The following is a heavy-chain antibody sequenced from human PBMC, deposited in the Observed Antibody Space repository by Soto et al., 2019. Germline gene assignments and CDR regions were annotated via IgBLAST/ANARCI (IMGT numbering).Heavy chain of an antibody. D-gene: IGHD4-17*01. CDR1: GFTFSSYE. J-gene: IGHJ6*02. CDR2: ISSSGSTI. Sequence: PGGSLRLSCAASGFTFSSYEMNWVRQAPGKGLEWVSYISSSGSTIYYADSVKGRFTISRDNAKNSLYLQMNSLRAEDTAVYYCARGVTTSAYYYYYGMDVWGQGTTVTVSS. CDR3: ARGVTTSAYYYYYGMDV. V-gene: IGHV3-48*03.